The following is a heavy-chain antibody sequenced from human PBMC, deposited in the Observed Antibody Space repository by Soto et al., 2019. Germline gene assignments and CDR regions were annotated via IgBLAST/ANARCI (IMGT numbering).Heavy chain of an antibody. V-gene: IGHV4-34*02. CDR1: GGSFSPYI. Sequence: QVQLQQWGAGLLKPSETLSLTCAVYGGSFSPYIWSWIRQPPGKGLEWIGESSHNGVTDFSPSVKSRATVSVDTSKNQFSLNLTSLTAADTAVYYCARRRRGSSTWFDFWGQGTLVLVSS. J-gene: IGHJ4*02. CDR3: ARRRRGSSTWFDF. CDR2: SSHNGVT. D-gene: IGHD2-2*01.